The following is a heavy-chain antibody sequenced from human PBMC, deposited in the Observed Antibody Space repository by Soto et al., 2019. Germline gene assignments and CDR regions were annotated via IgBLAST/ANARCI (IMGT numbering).Heavy chain of an antibody. CDR3: ARGVGDYVFRSHLDY. V-gene: IGHV4-34*01. Sequence: PSETLSLTCAVYGGSFSGYYWSWIRQPPGKGLEWIGEINHSGSTNYNPSLKSRVTISVDTSKNQFSLKLSSVTAADTAVYYCARGVGDYVFRSHLDYWGQGTLVTVSS. CDR1: GGSFSGYY. D-gene: IGHD4-17*01. J-gene: IGHJ4*02. CDR2: INHSGST.